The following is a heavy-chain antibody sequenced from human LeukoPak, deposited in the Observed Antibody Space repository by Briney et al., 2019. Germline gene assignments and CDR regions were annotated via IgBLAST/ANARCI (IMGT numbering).Heavy chain of an antibody. Sequence: SETLSLTCTVSGGSISSSSYYWGWIRQSPGKGLEWVGSIYYSGSTYYNPSLRSRVTISVDSSKNHFSLKLSSVTAADTAVYYCATDRGGAYDRPFDIWGQGTMVTVSS. V-gene: IGHV4-39*02. CDR2: IYYSGST. D-gene: IGHD2-15*01. CDR3: ATDRGGAYDRPFDI. J-gene: IGHJ3*02. CDR1: GGSISSSSYY.